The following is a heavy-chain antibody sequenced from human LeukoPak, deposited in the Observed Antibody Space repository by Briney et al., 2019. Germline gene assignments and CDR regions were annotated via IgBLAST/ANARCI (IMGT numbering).Heavy chain of an antibody. CDR2: ISGSGCIT. V-gene: IGHV3-23*01. CDR1: GFTFSSCA. J-gene: IGHJ4*02. CDR3: AKDPTDFDSSGQTYFDY. Sequence: GGSLRLSCAASGFTFSSCAMNWVRQAPGKGLEWVSGISGSGCITHYADSVRGRFTISRDNSKNTLYLQMNSLRAEDTAVYYCAKDPTDFDSSGQTYFDYWGQGSLVTVSS. D-gene: IGHD3-22*01.